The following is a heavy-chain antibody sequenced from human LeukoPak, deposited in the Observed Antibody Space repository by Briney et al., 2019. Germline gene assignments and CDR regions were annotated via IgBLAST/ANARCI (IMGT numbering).Heavy chain of an antibody. CDR1: GYTFISYG. V-gene: IGHV1-18*01. Sequence: ASVKVSCKASGYTFISYGVSWVRQAPGQGLEWMGWINTYGGSTNYARNLQGRVTVTTDTSTTTVYMELRSLRSDDTAVYYCARPNTDAAGYYFDYWGQGTLVTVSS. D-gene: IGHD6-13*01. J-gene: IGHJ4*02. CDR3: ARPNTDAAGYYFDY. CDR2: INTYGGST.